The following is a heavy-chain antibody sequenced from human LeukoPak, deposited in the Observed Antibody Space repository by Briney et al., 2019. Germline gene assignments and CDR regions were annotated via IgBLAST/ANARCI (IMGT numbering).Heavy chain of an antibody. CDR2: IFFTGTT. J-gene: IGHJ4*02. V-gene: IGHV4-59*11. CDR3: ARGGVAAKYYFDY. CDR1: GGSISPLY. D-gene: IGHD3-10*01. Sequence: SETLSLTCTVSGGSISPLYWSWIRQPPGKGLEFIGYIFFTGTTNYNPSLKSRVTLSVDTSKNQFSLKLSSVTPADTAVYYCARGGVAAKYYFDYWGQGTPVTVSS.